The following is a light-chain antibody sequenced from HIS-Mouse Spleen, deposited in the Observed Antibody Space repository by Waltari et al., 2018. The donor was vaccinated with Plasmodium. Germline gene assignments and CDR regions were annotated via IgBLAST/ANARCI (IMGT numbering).Light chain of an antibody. CDR2: KDS. CDR3: YSAADNNRV. J-gene: IGLJ3*02. Sequence: SYELTQPSSVSVSPGQTARITCSGDVLAKQSPRWFQQKPGQAPVQVIYKDSERPSGIPERFSGSSSGTTVTLTISGAQVEDEADYYCYSAADNNRVFGGGTKLTVL. CDR1: VLAKQS. V-gene: IGLV3-27*01.